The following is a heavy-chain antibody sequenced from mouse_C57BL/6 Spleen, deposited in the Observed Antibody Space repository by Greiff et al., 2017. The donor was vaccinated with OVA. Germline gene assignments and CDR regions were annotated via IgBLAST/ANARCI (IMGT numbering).Heavy chain of an antibody. J-gene: IGHJ2*01. CDR2: ISDGGSYT. Sequence: EVKLMESGGGLVKPGGSLKLSCAASGFTFSSYAMSWVRQTPEKRLEWVATISDGGSYTYSPDNVKGRFTISRDNAKNNLYLQMSHLKSEDTAMYYCARDPLITGSRGYFDYWGQGTTLTVSS. V-gene: IGHV5-4*01. CDR1: GFTFSSYA. CDR3: ARDPLITGSRGYFDY. D-gene: IGHD4-1*01.